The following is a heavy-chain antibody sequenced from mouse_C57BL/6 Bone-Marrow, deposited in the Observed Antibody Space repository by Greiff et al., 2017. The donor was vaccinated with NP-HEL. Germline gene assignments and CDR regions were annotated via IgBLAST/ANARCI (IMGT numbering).Heavy chain of an antibody. CDR2: IYPGDGDT. CDR3: ARWGSLYWYFDV. V-gene: IGHV1-80*01. CDR1: GYSFSSYW. D-gene: IGHD1-1*02. Sequence: VQLQESGAELVKPGASVKISCKASGYSFSSYWMNWVKQRPGKGLEWIGQIYPGDGDTNYNGKFKGKATMTADKSTSTVYMQLSSLTSEDSAVYFCARWGSLYWYFDVWGSGTTVTVSS. J-gene: IGHJ1*01.